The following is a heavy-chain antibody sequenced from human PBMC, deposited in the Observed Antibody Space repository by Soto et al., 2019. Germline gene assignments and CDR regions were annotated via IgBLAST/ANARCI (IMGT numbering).Heavy chain of an antibody. CDR1: GFIFNNYA. V-gene: IGHV3-23*01. D-gene: IGHD2-21*01. CDR2: VSGRGGSA. CDR3: VRRAGGAVVWYYYL. Sequence: EVQLLESGGGLVQRGGSLRLSCAASGFIFNNYAMTWVRQAPGKGLEWVARVSGRGGSAYYADSVKGRLTSSRDNSNNTLYLQMTNVRGEDTAVYYCVRRAGGAVVWYYYLWGRGTLVSVFS. J-gene: IGHJ2*01.